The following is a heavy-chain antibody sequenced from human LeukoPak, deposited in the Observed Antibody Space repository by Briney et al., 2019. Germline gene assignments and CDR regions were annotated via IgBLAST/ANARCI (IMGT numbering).Heavy chain of an antibody. CDR2: IYYSGST. V-gene: IGHV4-39*07. CDR3: ARERRYYDFWSGGGRRHNAFDI. CDR1: GGSISSSSYY. J-gene: IGHJ3*02. D-gene: IGHD3-3*01. Sequence: SETLSLTCTVSGGSISSSSYYWGWIRQPPGKGLEWIGSIYYSGSTYYNPPLKSRVTISVDTSKNQFSLKLSSVTAADTAVYYCARERRYYDFWSGGGRRHNAFDIWGQGTMVTVSS.